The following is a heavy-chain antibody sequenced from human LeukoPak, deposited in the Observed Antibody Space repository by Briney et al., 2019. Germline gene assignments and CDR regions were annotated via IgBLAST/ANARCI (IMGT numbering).Heavy chain of an antibody. CDR3: ATGQIFGVVTLSTH. V-gene: IGHV3-21*01. D-gene: IGHD3-3*01. CDR2: IISSSSYI. CDR1: GFTFSIYS. J-gene: IGHJ4*02. Sequence: PGGSLRLSCAASGFTFSIYSMNWVRQAPGKGLEWVSSIISSSSYIYYADSVKGRFTISRDNANNSLYLQMNSLTADATAVYYCATGQIFGVVTLSTHWGQGTLVTVSS.